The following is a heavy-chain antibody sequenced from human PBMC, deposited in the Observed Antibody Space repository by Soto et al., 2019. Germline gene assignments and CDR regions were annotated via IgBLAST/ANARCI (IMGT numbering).Heavy chain of an antibody. J-gene: IGHJ6*02. V-gene: IGHV4-59*01. CDR3: ARDSSFPFYYYGMDV. CDR2: IYYSGST. CDR1: GGSISSYY. D-gene: IGHD6-6*01. Sequence: NPSETLSLTCTVSGGSISSYYWSWIRQPPGKGLEWIGYIYYSGSTNYNPSLKSRVTISVDTSKNKFSLKLSSVTAADTAVYYCARDSSFPFYYYGMDVWGQGTTVTVSS.